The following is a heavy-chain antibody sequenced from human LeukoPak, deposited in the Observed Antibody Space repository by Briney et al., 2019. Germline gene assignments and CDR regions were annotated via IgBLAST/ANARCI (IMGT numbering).Heavy chain of an antibody. D-gene: IGHD3-16*02. CDR3: ARWDSYHFDY. Sequence: SKTLSLTCTVSGGSFSSSSYYWGWIRQPPGKGLEWIGSVYYDGSSYYKSSLKSRVTIFIDTSESQFSLKLTSVIAADTAVYYCARWDSYHFDYWGQGILVTVSS. CDR1: GGSFSSSSYY. CDR2: VYYDGSS. J-gene: IGHJ4*02. V-gene: IGHV4-39*01.